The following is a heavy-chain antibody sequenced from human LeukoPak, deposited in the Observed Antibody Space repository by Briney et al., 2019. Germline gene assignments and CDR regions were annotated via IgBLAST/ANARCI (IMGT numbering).Heavy chain of an antibody. V-gene: IGHV4-39*01. CDR1: GGSISSSSYY. D-gene: IGHD1-26*01. CDR2: IYYSGST. CDR3: ASEASGSYYDGGY. Sequence: SETLSLTCTVSGGSISSSSYYWGWIRQPPGKGLGWIGSIYYSGSTYYNPSLKSRVTISVDTSKNQFSLKLSSVTAADTAVYYCASEASGSYYDGGYWGQGTLVTVSS. J-gene: IGHJ4*02.